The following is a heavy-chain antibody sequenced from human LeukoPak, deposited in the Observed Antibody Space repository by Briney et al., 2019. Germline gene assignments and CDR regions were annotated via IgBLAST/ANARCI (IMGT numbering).Heavy chain of an antibody. D-gene: IGHD4-17*01. CDR3: ARGLDYGDPFFDY. J-gene: IGHJ4*02. Sequence: PSETLSLTCTVSGGSISSSSYYWGWVRQPPGKGLEWIGSIYYSGSTYYNPSLKSRVTISVDTSKNQFSLKLSSVTAADTAVYYCARGLDYGDPFFDYWGQGTLVTVSS. V-gene: IGHV4-39*07. CDR2: IYYSGST. CDR1: GGSISSSSYY.